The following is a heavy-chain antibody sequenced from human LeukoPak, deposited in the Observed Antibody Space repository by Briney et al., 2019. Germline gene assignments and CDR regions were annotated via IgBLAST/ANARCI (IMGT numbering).Heavy chain of an antibody. CDR2: IWYDGRNK. Sequence: GGSLRLSCAVSGFSFSSYAMHWVRQAPGKGLEWVAVIWYDGRNKYYTDSVKGRFTISRDNSKNTVYLQMNSLRAEDTAEYFCARGSKTAGGTLDYWGQGTLVTVSS. D-gene: IGHD6-13*01. CDR3: ARGSKTAGGTLDY. V-gene: IGHV3-33*01. CDR1: GFSFSSYA. J-gene: IGHJ4*02.